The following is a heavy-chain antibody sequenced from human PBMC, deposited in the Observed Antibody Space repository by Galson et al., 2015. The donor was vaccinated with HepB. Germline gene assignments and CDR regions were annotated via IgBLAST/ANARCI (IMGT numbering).Heavy chain of an antibody. V-gene: IGHV3-33*06. CDR1: GFTFSSYG. CDR3: AKDSIYGIAAADANWFDP. J-gene: IGHJ5*02. D-gene: IGHD6-13*01. CDR2: IWYGGSNK. Sequence: SLRLSCAASGFTFSSYGMHWVRQAAGKGLEWVAVIWYGGSNKYYADSVKGRFTISRDNSKNTLYLQMNSLRAEDTAVYYCAKDSIYGIAAADANWFDPWGQGTLVTVSS.